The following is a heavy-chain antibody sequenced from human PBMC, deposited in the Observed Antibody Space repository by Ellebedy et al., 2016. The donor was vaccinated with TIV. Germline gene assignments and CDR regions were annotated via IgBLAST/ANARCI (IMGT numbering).Heavy chain of an antibody. V-gene: IGHV1-69*13. Sequence: SVKVSXXASGGTFSSYAISWVRQAPGQGLEWMGGIIPIFGTANYAQKFQGRVTITADESTSTAYMELSSLRSEDTAVYYCARDLDCSGGSCYHDAFDIWGQGTMVTVSS. D-gene: IGHD2-15*01. J-gene: IGHJ3*02. CDR2: IIPIFGTA. CDR3: ARDLDCSGGSCYHDAFDI. CDR1: GGTFSSYA.